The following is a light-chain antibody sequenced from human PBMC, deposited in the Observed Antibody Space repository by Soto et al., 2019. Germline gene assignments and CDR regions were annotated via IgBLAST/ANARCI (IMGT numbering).Light chain of an antibody. CDR1: QSVSFY. V-gene: IGKV3-11*01. J-gene: IGKJ1*01. CDR3: QQGGT. CDR2: DAS. Sequence: ELVLTQSPATLSLSPGERATLSCRASQSVSFYLGWYQQKPGQAPRLLIYDASIRATGIPARFSGSGSGTDFTLTINSLESEYFAVYYCQQGGTFGQGTKLEIK.